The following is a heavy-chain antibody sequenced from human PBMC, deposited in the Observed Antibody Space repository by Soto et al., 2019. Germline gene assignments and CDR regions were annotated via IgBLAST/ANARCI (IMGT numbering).Heavy chain of an antibody. Sequence: EVQLLGSGGGLVQPGGSLRLSCAASGFTFSSYAMSWVRQAPGKGLEWVSGISGSGVSTHYADSVKGRFTISRDNSXXTLYLQMNSLRAEDTAAYYCAKEVGYSSGYDYFDYWGQGTLVTVSS. D-gene: IGHD6-19*01. V-gene: IGHV3-23*01. CDR3: AKEVGYSSGYDYFDY. CDR1: GFTFSSYA. CDR2: ISGSGVST. J-gene: IGHJ4*02.